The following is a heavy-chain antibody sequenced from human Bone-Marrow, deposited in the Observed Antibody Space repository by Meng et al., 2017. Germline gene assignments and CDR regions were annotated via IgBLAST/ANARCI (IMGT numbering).Heavy chain of an antibody. CDR2: IIPIFGTA. D-gene: IGHD4-17*01. Sequence: SVKVSCKASGYTFTSYYMHWVRQAPGQGLDWMGGIIPIFGTANYAQKSQGRVTITADESTSTAYMELSSLRSEDTAVYYCARSIYDYGDYGPPFGYFDYWGQGTLVTVSS. J-gene: IGHJ4*02. V-gene: IGHV1-69*13. CDR3: ARSIYDYGDYGPPFGYFDY. CDR1: GYTFTSYY.